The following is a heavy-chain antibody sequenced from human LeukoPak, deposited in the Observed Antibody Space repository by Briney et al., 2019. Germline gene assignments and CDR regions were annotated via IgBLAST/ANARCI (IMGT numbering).Heavy chain of an antibody. CDR1: GFSISSGYY. V-gene: IGHV4-38-2*02. Sequence: PSETLSLTCTVSGFSISSGYYWGWIRQSPGKGLEWIGSTYHSGSTYYNPSLKSRVTISVDTSKNQFSLKLSSVTATDTAVYYCVRDWAFDSSDYYEDYFDYWGQGTLVTVSS. CDR2: TYHSGST. J-gene: IGHJ4*02. D-gene: IGHD3-22*01. CDR3: VRDWAFDSSDYYEDYFDY.